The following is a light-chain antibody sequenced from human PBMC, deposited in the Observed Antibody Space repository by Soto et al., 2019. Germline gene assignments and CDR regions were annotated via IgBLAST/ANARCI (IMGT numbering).Light chain of an antibody. CDR2: AAA. J-gene: IGKJ1*01. CDR3: QQAYGAPPT. Sequence: DIQMTQSPSSLSASVGDRVTITCRASQSITTYLNWYQQTSGEAPKLLIYAAARLQTGVPSRFSGSGSGTDFTITISSLQPEDFATYYCQQAYGAPPTFGQGTKVEIK. V-gene: IGKV1-39*01. CDR1: QSITTY.